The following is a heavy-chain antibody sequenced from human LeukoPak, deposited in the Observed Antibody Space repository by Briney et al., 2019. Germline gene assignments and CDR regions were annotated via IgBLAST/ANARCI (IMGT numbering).Heavy chain of an antibody. CDR3: ARGKPARAFDI. J-gene: IGHJ3*02. Sequence: SGTLSLTCAVSGGSISSNNWWSWVRQPPGKGLEWIGEIYHSGTTNYNPSLKSRVTISVDKSENQFSLKLSSVTADTAVYYCARGKPARAFDIWGQGTMVIVSS. V-gene: IGHV4-4*02. CDR1: GGSISSNNW. D-gene: IGHD2-15*01. CDR2: IYHSGTT.